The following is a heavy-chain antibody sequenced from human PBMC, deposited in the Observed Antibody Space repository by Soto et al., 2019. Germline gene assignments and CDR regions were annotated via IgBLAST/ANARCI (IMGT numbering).Heavy chain of an antibody. D-gene: IGHD1-1*01. J-gene: IGHJ3*02. V-gene: IGHV4-34*01. CDR3: ARVERGTATTVVDAFDI. CDR1: GGAFSGYY. CDR2: INHSGST. Sequence: SETLSLTCAVYGGAFSGYYGSWIRQPPGKGLEWIGEINHSGSTNYNPSLKSRVTISVDTSKNQFSLKMSFVTAADTALYYCARVERGTATTVVDAFDIWGPGTMVTVSS.